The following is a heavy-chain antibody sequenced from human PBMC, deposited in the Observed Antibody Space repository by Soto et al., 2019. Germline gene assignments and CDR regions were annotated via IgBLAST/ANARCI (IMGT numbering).Heavy chain of an antibody. CDR1: GASIRSTDYY. Sequence: SETLSLTCTVSGASIRSTDYYWSWIRQAPGKGLEWIGYVYYTGSTYYNPSLMSRLTISVDTSKNQFSLKLTSVTAAETAVYYCVRTAREGAVAPHWFDRWGQGTQVTVPQ. V-gene: IGHV4-30-4*01. CDR3: VRTAREGAVAPHWFDR. J-gene: IGHJ5*02. D-gene: IGHD2-21*02. CDR2: VYYTGST.